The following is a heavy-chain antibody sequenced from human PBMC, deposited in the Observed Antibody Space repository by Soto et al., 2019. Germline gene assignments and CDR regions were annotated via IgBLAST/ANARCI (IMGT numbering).Heavy chain of an antibody. Sequence: GALRLSCAASGFAFSTYSMNWVRQAPGKGLEWVSYISFSSTTIFHADSVRGRFTISRDNAKNSLYLQMNTLRDEDTAVYYCARDNGMAGSFDPWGQGTLVTVSS. CDR2: ISFSSTTI. D-gene: IGHD2-8*01. CDR3: ARDNGMAGSFDP. J-gene: IGHJ5*02. CDR1: GFAFSTYS. V-gene: IGHV3-48*02.